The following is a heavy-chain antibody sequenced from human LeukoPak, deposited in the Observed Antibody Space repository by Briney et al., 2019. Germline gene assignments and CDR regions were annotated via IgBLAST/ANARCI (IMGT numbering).Heavy chain of an antibody. Sequence: GESLRLSCAASGLTFSSYAMSWVRQAPGKGLEWVSAISGSGGSTYYADSVKGRFTISRDNSKNTLFLQMNSLRAEDTAVYYCAKARDYGDSDLDYWGQGTLVTVSS. D-gene: IGHD4-17*01. V-gene: IGHV3-23*01. J-gene: IGHJ4*02. CDR1: GLTFSSYA. CDR2: ISGSGGST. CDR3: AKARDYGDSDLDY.